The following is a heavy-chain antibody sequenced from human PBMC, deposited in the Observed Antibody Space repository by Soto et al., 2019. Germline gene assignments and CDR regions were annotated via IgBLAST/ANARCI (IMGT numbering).Heavy chain of an antibody. CDR1: GGTFSSYA. V-gene: IGHV1-69*13. CDR2: IIPIFGTA. Sequence: SVKVSCKASGGTFSSYAISWVRQAPGQGLEWMGGIIPIFGTANYAQKFQGRVTITADESTSTAYMELSSLRSEGTAVYYCASVLGIAVAGHFDYWGQGTLVTVSS. D-gene: IGHD6-19*01. CDR3: ASVLGIAVAGHFDY. J-gene: IGHJ4*02.